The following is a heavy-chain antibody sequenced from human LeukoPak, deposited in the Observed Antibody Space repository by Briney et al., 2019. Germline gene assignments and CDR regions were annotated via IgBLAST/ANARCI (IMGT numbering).Heavy chain of an antibody. CDR1: GGSISSSNW. V-gene: IGHV4-4*02. D-gene: IGHD5-12*01. CDR3: AKDGYGGYFDS. J-gene: IGHJ4*01. CDR2: IYHSGST. Sequence: PSGTLSLTCAVSGGSISSSNWWSWVRQPPGKGLEWIGEIYHSGSTNYNPSLKSRVTISVDKSKNTLYLQMNSLRAEDTALYYCAKDGYGGYFDSWGQGTLVTVSS.